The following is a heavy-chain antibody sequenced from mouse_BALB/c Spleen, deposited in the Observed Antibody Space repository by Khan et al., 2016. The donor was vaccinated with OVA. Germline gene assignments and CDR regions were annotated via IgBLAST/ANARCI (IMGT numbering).Heavy chain of an antibody. CDR3: TRSNYYATSLYAMDY. Sequence: DLVKPGASVKLSCKASGYTFTSYWINWIKQRPGQGLEWIGHISPGSGSHYYNEMFKGKATMNVDKSYSTAYIQLNSLSSEYSPVYFCTRSNYYATSLYAMDYWGHVTSLTVSS. J-gene: IGHJ4*01. V-gene: IGHV1S41*01. CDR1: GYTFTSYW. D-gene: IGHD1-1*01. CDR2: ISPGSGSH.